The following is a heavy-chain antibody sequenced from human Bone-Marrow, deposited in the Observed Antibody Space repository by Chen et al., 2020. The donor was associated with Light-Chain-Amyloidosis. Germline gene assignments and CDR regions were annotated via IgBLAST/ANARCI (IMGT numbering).Heavy chain of an antibody. CDR1: GDSLSSSHW. J-gene: IGHJ4*02. CDR3: ARAWGSSSGSLEY. Sequence: QVQLQESGPGLVKPSGTLSLTCAVSGDSLSSSHWWSWVRQAPGKGLEWIGEIYHSGSTNYNPSLKSRVTISVDKSKNQFSLNLSSVTAADTAVYYCARAWGSSSGSLEYWGQGTLVTVSS. D-gene: IGHD6-19*01. V-gene: IGHV4-4*02. CDR2: IYHSGST.